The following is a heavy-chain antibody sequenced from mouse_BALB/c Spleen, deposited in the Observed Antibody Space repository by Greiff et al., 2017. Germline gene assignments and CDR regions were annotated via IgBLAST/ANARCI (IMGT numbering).Heavy chain of an antibody. D-gene: IGHD2-10*02. CDR3: ATERYGNHFDY. CDR1: GYTFTDYE. Sequence: QVQLQQSGAELVRPGASVTLSCKASGYTFTDYEMHWVKQTPVHGLEWIGAIDPETGGTAYNQKFKGKATLTADKSSSTAYIQLSSLSSEDSAVYFCATERYGNHFDYWGQGTTLTVSS. V-gene: IGHV1-15*01. J-gene: IGHJ2*01. CDR2: IDPETGGT.